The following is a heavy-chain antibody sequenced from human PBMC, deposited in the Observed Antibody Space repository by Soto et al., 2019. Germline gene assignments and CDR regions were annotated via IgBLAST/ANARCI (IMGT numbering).Heavy chain of an antibody. CDR3: ARDCKDFLRRSYYYDSSGYFDI. D-gene: IGHD3-22*01. CDR1: GYTFTSYY. J-gene: IGHJ3*02. CDR2: INPSGGST. Sequence: ASVKVSCKASGYTFTSYYMHWVRQAPGQGLEWMGIINPSGGSTSYAQKFQGRVTMTRDTSTSTVYMELSSLRSEVTAVYYCARDCKDFLRRSYYYDSSGYFDIWGQGTMVTVSS. V-gene: IGHV1-46*01.